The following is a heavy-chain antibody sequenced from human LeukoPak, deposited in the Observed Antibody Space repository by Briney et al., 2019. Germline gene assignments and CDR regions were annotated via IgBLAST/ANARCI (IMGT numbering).Heavy chain of an antibody. J-gene: IGHJ4*02. V-gene: IGHV3-23*01. CDR1: GFTFSSYA. CDR3: AKRSPWTTVVTPGYYFDY. Sequence: GGSLRLSCAASGFTFSSYAMSWVRQAPGKGLERVSAISGSGGSTYYADSVKGRFTISRDNSKNTLYLQMNSLRAEDTAVYYCAKRSPWTTVVTPGYYFDYWGQGTLVTVSS. D-gene: IGHD4-23*01. CDR2: ISGSGGST.